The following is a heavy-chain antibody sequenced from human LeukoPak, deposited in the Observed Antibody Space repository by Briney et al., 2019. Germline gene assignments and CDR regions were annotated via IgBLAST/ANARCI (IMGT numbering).Heavy chain of an antibody. D-gene: IGHD5-18*01. V-gene: IGHV1-24*01. J-gene: IGHJ2*01. CDR1: GYTLTELS. CDR3: ARDGTGYSYGGYFDL. CDR2: FDPEDGET. Sequence: ASVKVSCKVSGYTLTELSMHWVRQAPGKGREWMGGFDPEDGETIYAQKFQGRVTMTEDTSTDTAYMELSSLRSEDTAVYYCARDGTGYSYGGYFDLWGRGTLVTVSS.